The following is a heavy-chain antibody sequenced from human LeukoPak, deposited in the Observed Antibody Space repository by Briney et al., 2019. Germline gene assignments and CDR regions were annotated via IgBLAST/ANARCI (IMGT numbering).Heavy chain of an antibody. V-gene: IGHV3-48*02. J-gene: IGHJ4*02. CDR1: GFTFSSYN. CDR3: AREARGLAYFDY. D-gene: IGHD3-10*01. Sequence: GGSLRLSCAASGFTFSSYNMDWVRQAPGKGLEWVSYISRTTCTIHYADSVEGRFTISRDNAKNTLYLQMNSLRDEDTAVYYCAREARGLAYFDYWGQGTLVTVSS. CDR2: ISRTTCTI.